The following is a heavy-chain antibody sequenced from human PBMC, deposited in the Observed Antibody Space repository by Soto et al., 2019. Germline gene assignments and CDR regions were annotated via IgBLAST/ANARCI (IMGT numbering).Heavy chain of an antibody. J-gene: IGHJ6*02. CDR2: TYYSSKWYN. D-gene: IGHD1-26*01. CDR1: GDSASSNSAA. CDR3: ASVKVGVYYYYGMDV. Sequence: SHPLSLTYAISGDSASSNSAAWYCISESPSRGLELLGRTYYSSKWYNDYAVSVKSRITINPDTSKNQFSLQLNSVTPEDTAVYYCASVKVGVYYYYGMDVWAQGTRVTVSS. V-gene: IGHV6-1*01.